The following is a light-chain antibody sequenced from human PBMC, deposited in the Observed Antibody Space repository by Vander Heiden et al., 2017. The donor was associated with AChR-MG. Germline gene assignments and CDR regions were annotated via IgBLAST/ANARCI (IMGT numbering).Light chain of an antibody. CDR3: QSYDSSLSGYV. Sequence: QSVLTQPPSVSGAPGQRVTISCTGSSSHIGAGYDVHWYQQLPGTASKLLIDGNSNRPSGVPDRFSGSKSGTSASLAITGFQAEDEADYYCQSYDSSLSGYVFGTGTKVTVL. J-gene: IGLJ1*01. CDR1: SSHIGAGYD. V-gene: IGLV1-40*01. CDR2: GNS.